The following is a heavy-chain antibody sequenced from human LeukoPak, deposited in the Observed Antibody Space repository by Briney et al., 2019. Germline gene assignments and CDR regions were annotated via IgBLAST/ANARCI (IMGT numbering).Heavy chain of an antibody. V-gene: IGHV7-4-1*02. Sequence: ASVKVSCKASGYTFTTYPMSWVRQAPGQGLEWMGWINTDTGNPTYAQGSTGRFVFSLDTSVSTAYLQISSLKAEDTAVYYCARARYCSSNRCYGEYWGQGTLVTVSS. CDR1: GYTFTTYP. J-gene: IGHJ4*02. D-gene: IGHD2-2*01. CDR2: INTDTGNP. CDR3: ARARYCSSNRCYGEY.